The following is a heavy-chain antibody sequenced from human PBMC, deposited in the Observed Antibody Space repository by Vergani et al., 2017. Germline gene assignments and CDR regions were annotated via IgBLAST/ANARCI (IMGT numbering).Heavy chain of an antibody. CDR3: ARDRAERSVRPGWYYYGSGSWTYYMDV. CDR2: INPNSGGT. J-gene: IGHJ6*03. D-gene: IGHD3-10*01. V-gene: IGHV1-2*02. Sequence: QVQLVQSGAEVKKPGASVKVSCKASGYTFTGYYMHWVRQAPGQGLEWMGWINPNSGGTNYAQKFQGRVTMTRDTSISTAYMELSRLRSDDTAVYYCARDRAERSVRPGWYYYGSGSWTYYMDVWGKGP. CDR1: GYTFTGYY.